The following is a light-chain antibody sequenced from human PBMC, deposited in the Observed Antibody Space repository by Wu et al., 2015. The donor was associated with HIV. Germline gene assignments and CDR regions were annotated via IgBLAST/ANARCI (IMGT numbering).Light chain of an antibody. J-gene: IGKJ5*01. V-gene: IGKV3-11*01. CDR1: QSIDSD. CDR3: QQHANWPLT. Sequence: EIVLTQSPGTLSLSPGRRATLSCRASQSIDSDLGWYQQRPGQAPRLLIYDASNRATGIPDRFSGSGSGKDFTLTISSLEPEDFAVYYCQQHANWPLTFGQGTRLDFK. CDR2: DAS.